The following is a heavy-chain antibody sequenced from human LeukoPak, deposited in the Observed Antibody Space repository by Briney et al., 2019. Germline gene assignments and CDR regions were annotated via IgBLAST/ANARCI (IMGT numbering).Heavy chain of an antibody. CDR1: GDTFTSYD. Sequence: GASVKVSCKASGDTFTSYDINWVRQATGQGLEWMGWMNPNSGNTGYAQKFQGRVTMTRNTSISTAYMELSSLRSEDTVVYYCSRGIGAAAHFYYYYYYMDVWGKGTTVTVSS. CDR2: MNPNSGNT. D-gene: IGHD6-13*01. V-gene: IGHV1-8*01. CDR3: SRGIGAAAHFYYYYYYMDV. J-gene: IGHJ6*03.